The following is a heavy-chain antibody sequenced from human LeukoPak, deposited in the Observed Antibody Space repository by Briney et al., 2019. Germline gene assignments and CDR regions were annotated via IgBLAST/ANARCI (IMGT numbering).Heavy chain of an antibody. CDR3: ATGRSGYSNYYYYYGMDV. Sequence: SVKVSCKASGGTFSSYAISWVRQAPGQGLEWMGGIIPIFGTANYAQKFQGRVTITADESTSTAYMELSSLRSEDTAVYYCATGRSGYSNYYYYYGMDVWGQGTTVTVSS. J-gene: IGHJ6*02. D-gene: IGHD3-3*01. CDR1: GGTFSSYA. CDR2: IIPIFGTA. V-gene: IGHV1-69*13.